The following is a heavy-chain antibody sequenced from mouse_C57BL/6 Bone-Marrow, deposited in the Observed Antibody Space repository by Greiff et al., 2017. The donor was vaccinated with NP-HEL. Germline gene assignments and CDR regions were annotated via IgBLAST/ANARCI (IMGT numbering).Heavy chain of an antibody. CDR1: GYAFSSYW. J-gene: IGHJ4*01. Sequence: LQESGAELVKPGASVKISCKASGYAFSSYWMNWVKQRPGKGLEWIGQIYPGDGDTNYNGKFKGKATLTADKSSSTAYMQLSSLTSEDSAVYFCARSLRYPYAMDYWGQGTSVTVSS. D-gene: IGHD1-1*01. CDR2: IYPGDGDT. CDR3: ARSLRYPYAMDY. V-gene: IGHV1-80*01.